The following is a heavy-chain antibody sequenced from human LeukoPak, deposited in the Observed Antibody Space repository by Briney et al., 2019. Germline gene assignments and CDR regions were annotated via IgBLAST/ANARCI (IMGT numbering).Heavy chain of an antibody. V-gene: IGHV4-39*07. D-gene: IGHD3-9*01. J-gene: IGHJ5*02. CDR2: INHSGST. Sequence: SETLSLTCTVSGDSISSSSYYWGWIRQPPGKGLEWIGEINHSGSTNYNPSLKSRVTISVDTSKNQFSLKLSSVTAADTAVYYCARDGYAAGYYPWGQGTLVTVSS. CDR1: GDSISSSSYY. CDR3: ARDGYAAGYYP.